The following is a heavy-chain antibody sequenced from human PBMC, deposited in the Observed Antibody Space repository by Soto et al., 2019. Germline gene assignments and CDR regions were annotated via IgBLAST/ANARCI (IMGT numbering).Heavy chain of an antibody. V-gene: IGHV3-23*01. Sequence: GGSLRLSCAASGFTFNNYVMNWVRQAPGKGLEWVSAIVGSGGSTYYADSVQGRFTISRDNSKNPLYLQMNSLRAEDTAVYYCAKGGDYGDYFDSWGQGTLVTVSS. J-gene: IGHJ4*02. CDR2: IVGSGGST. CDR3: AKGGDYGDYFDS. D-gene: IGHD4-17*01. CDR1: GFTFNNYV.